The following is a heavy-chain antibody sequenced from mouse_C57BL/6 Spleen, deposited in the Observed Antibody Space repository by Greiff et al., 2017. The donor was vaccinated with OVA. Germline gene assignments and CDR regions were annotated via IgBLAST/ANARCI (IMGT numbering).Heavy chain of an antibody. J-gene: IGHJ4*01. CDR3: ARSFITTVVGAMDY. D-gene: IGHD1-1*01. CDR2: IHPTSGST. CDR1: GYTFTSYW. V-gene: IGHV1-64*01. Sequence: QVQLKQPGAELVKPGASVKLSCKASGYTFTSYWMHWVKQRPGQGLEWIGMIHPTSGSTNYNEKFKSKATLTVDKSSSTAYMQLSSLTSEDSAVYYCARSFITTVVGAMDYWGQGTSVTVSS.